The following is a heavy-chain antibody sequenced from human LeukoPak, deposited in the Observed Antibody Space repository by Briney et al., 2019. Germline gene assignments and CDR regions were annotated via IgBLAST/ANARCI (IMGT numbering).Heavy chain of an antibody. V-gene: IGHV4-39*01. CDR3: ARQDGIGWVAVTMAGGIDY. J-gene: IGHJ4*02. CDR1: GGSISSSSYY. D-gene: IGHD2-21*02. Sequence: SETLSLTCTVSGGSISSSSYYWGWIRQPPGKGLEWIGSIYYSGSTYYNPSLKSRVTISVDTSKNQFSLKLSSVTAADTAVYYCARQDGIGWVAVTMAGGIDYWGQGTLVTVSS. CDR2: IYYSGST.